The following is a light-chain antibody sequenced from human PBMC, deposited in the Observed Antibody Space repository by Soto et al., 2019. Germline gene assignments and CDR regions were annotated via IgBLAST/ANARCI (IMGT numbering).Light chain of an antibody. CDR2: GAS. Sequence: EIVMTQSPATLSVSPGERATVPCRASQSVSNNLAWYQQKPGQAPRLLIYGASTRATGIPARFSGSGYGTEFTLTISSLQSEDFAVYYCQQYNNCPLTFGGGTKVEIK. CDR1: QSVSNN. V-gene: IGKV3-15*01. J-gene: IGKJ4*01. CDR3: QQYNNCPLT.